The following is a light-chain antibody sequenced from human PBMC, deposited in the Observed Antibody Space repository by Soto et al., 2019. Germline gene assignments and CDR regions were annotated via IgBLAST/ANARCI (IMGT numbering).Light chain of an antibody. J-gene: IGKJ5*01. Sequence: EIVLTQSPATLSLSPGERATLSCRASQSVSSYLAWYQQKPSQAPRLLIYDASNRATGIPARFSASGSGTDFTLTISSLEPEDSAVYYCQQRGNWITFGPGTRLEIK. CDR3: QQRGNWIT. CDR2: DAS. V-gene: IGKV3-11*01. CDR1: QSVSSY.